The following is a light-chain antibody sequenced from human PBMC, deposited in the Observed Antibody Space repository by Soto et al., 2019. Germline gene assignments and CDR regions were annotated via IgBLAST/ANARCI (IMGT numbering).Light chain of an antibody. V-gene: IGKV3-20*01. CDR3: QQYGRT. CDR2: GAS. J-gene: IGKJ4*01. CDR1: QSVSTY. Sequence: EIVLTQSPGTLSLSPGERATLSCRASQSVSTYLAWYQQQPGQAPRLLIYGASSRATGIPDRFSGSGSGTDFTLTISRLEPEDSAVYYCQQYGRTFGGGTKVAI.